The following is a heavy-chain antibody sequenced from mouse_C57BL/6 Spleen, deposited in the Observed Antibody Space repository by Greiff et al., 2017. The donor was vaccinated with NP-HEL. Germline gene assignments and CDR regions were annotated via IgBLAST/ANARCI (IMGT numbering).Heavy chain of an antibody. CDR2: ISSGSSTI. V-gene: IGHV5-17*01. D-gene: IGHD1-1*01. Sequence: EVMLVESGGGLVKPGGSLKLSCAASGFTFSDYGMHWVRQAPEKGLEWVAYISSGSSTIYYADTVKGRFTISRYNAKNTLFLQMTSLRSEDTAMYYCARPHYYGSAWFAYWGQGTLVTVSA. CDR1: GFTFSDYG. CDR3: ARPHYYGSAWFAY. J-gene: IGHJ3*01.